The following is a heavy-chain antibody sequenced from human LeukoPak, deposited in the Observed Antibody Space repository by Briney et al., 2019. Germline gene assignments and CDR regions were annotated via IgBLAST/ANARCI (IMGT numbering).Heavy chain of an antibody. J-gene: IGHJ6*03. CDR1: GDSVSSNSAA. CDR3: ARGPKSGSYRPNYYYYYMDV. CDR2: TYYRSKWYN. Sequence: TSQTLSLTCAISGDSVSSNSAAWNWIRQSPSRGLEWLGRTYYRSKWYNDYAVSVKSRITINPDTSKNQFSLQLNSVTPEDTAVYYCARGPKSGSYRPNYYYYYMDVWGKGTTVTISS. D-gene: IGHD1-26*01. V-gene: IGHV6-1*01.